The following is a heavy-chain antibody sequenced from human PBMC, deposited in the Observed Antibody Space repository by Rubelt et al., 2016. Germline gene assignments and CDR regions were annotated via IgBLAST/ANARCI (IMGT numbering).Heavy chain of an antibody. D-gene: IGHD6-13*01. Sequence: QVQLVQSGAEVKKPGASVKVSCKASGYTFTSYGISWVRQAPGQGLAWLGWISAYNGNTNYAQKFKGGGSMTTDTSTGTAERAVRRLRSEDAAVYYCARDEPDSSSWYDYWGQGTLVTVSS. CDR2: ISAYNGNT. CDR1: GYTFTSYG. J-gene: IGHJ4*02. CDR3: ARDEPDSSSWYDY. V-gene: IGHV1-18*01.